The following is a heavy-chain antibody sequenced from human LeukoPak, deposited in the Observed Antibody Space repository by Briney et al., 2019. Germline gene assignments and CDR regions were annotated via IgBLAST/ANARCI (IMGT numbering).Heavy chain of an antibody. CDR2: INPNSGGT. V-gene: IGHV1-2*02. J-gene: IGHJ4*02. CDR1: GYTFTRSF. Sequence: ASVKVSCKASGYTFTRSFMHWVRQAPGQGLEWLGWINPNSGGTNYEQKFQGRVTVTRDTSISTAYMQLSRLRSDDTAVYYCARDEMDYYGSGSYYYDYWGQGTLVTVSS. D-gene: IGHD3-10*01. CDR3: ARDEMDYYGSGSYYYDY.